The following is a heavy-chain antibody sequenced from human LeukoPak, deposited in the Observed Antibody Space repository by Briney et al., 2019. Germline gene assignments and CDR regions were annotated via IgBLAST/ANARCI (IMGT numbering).Heavy chain of an antibody. J-gene: IGHJ4*02. Sequence: SETLSLTCAVYGGSFSGYYWSWIRQPPGKGLEWIGEINHSGSTNYNPSLKSRVTISVDTSKNQFSLKLSSVTAADTAVYHCAAPGGYFDYWGQGTLVTVSS. D-gene: IGHD3-16*01. CDR3: AAPGGYFDY. CDR2: INHSGST. CDR1: GGSFSGYY. V-gene: IGHV4-34*01.